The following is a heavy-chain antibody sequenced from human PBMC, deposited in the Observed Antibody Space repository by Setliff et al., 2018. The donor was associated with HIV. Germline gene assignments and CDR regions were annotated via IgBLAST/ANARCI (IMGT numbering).Heavy chain of an antibody. Sequence: NPSETLSLTCAVYGGSFSSDTYHYSWIRQPAGKGLEWIGQTYSSGSTKCNPSLKSRVTISVDTSKNQFSLTLSSVTAADTAMYYCATYAGNGGGKGYWGQGTLVTVSS. CDR1: GGSFSSDTYH. V-gene: IGHV4-61*09. D-gene: IGHD2-21*01. CDR3: ATYAGNGGGKGY. J-gene: IGHJ4*02. CDR2: TYSSGST.